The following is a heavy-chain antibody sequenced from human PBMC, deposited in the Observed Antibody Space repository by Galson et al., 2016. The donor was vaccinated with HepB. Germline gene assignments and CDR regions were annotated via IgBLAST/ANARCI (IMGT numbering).Heavy chain of an antibody. D-gene: IGHD4-17*01. J-gene: IGHJ4*02. Sequence: SVKVSCKASGYAFASHNMHWVRQAPGQGLEWMGIIHPSGGSTNYAQKFQGRVTMTRDTSTSTVYMELSSLRSEDTAVYYCAYDYGDYNFDYWGQGTLVTVSS. V-gene: IGHV1-46*01. CDR2: IHPSGGST. CDR1: GYAFASHN. CDR3: AYDYGDYNFDY.